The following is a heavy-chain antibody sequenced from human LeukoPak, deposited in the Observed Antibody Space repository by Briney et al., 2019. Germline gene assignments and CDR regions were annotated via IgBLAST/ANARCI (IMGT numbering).Heavy chain of an antibody. Sequence: PSETLSLTCTVSGGSISSGDFYWSWIRQPPGKGLEWIGYIYYSGSTYYNPSVKSRIIISSDTSKNQFSLKLRSVTAADTAAYYCARREINSAVGGWFDPWGQGTLVTVSS. CDR1: GGSISSGDFY. D-gene: IGHD2/OR15-2a*01. CDR3: ARREINSAVGGWFDP. J-gene: IGHJ5*02. CDR2: IYYSGST. V-gene: IGHV4-30-4*01.